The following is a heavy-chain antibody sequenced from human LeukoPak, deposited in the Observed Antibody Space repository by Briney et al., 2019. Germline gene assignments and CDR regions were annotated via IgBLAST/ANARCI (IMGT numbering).Heavy chain of an antibody. Sequence: RASVKVSCKASGYTFTGYYMHWVRQAPGQGLEWIGWINPNSGGTNYAQKFQGRVTMTRDTSISTAYMELSRLRSDDTAVYYCARDLELRPDDAFDIWGQGTMVTVSS. CDR2: INPNSGGT. V-gene: IGHV1-2*02. CDR1: GYTFTGYY. J-gene: IGHJ3*02. D-gene: IGHD1-7*01. CDR3: ARDLELRPDDAFDI.